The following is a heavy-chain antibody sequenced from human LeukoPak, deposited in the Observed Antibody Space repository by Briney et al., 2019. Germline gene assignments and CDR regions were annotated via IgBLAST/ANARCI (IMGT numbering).Heavy chain of an antibody. CDR3: TKRCSGGSCYLAFDI. Sequence: GGSLRLSCAASGFTFSSYEMNWVRQAPGKGLEWVSYISSSGSIIYYADSVKGRFTISRDNAKNSLYLQMNSLRAEDTAVYYCTKRCSGGSCYLAFDIWGQGTMVTVSS. D-gene: IGHD2-15*01. CDR1: GFTFSSYE. V-gene: IGHV3-48*03. CDR2: ISSSGSII. J-gene: IGHJ3*02.